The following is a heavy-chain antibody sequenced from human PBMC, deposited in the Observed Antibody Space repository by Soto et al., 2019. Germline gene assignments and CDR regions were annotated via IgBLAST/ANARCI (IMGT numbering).Heavy chain of an antibody. D-gene: IGHD3-22*01. Sequence: PSETLSPTCAVYGGSFSGYYWSWIRQPPGKGLEWIGEINHMVSTNYNRSLKSRVTISVDTSKNQFSLELSSVTAADTAVYYCARGRRRLPYYYDSCGYRQRVIYGMDVWGQGTTVTVSS. CDR1: GGSFSGYY. V-gene: IGHV4-34*01. CDR2: INHMVST. J-gene: IGHJ6*02. CDR3: ARGRRRLPYYYDSCGYRQRVIYGMDV.